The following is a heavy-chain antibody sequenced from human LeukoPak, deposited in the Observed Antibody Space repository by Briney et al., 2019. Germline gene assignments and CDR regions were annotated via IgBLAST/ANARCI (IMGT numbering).Heavy chain of an antibody. J-gene: IGHJ3*02. CDR2: ISGSGGST. Sequence: GGSLRLSCAASGFTFSSYAMSWVRQAPGKGLERVSAISGSGGSTYYADSVKGRFTISRDKSKNTVYLQMNSLRGEDTAVYYCAKDRGYSGYSDAFDIWGQGTMVTVSS. V-gene: IGHV3-23*01. CDR1: GFTFSSYA. CDR3: AKDRGYSGYSDAFDI. D-gene: IGHD5-12*01.